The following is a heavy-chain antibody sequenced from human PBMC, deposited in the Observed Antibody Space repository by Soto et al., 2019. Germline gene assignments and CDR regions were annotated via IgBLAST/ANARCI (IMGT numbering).Heavy chain of an antibody. D-gene: IGHD6-13*01. CDR1: GFTFSSYA. Sequence: PGGSLRLSCAASGFTFSSYAMHWVRQAPGKGLEWVAVISYDGSNKYYADSVKGRFTIPRDNSKNTLYLQMNSLRAEDTAVYYCASGSDRSSSWYALRKYYLYYYGMDVWGQGTTVTVSS. CDR3: ASGSDRSSSWYALRKYYLYYYGMDV. CDR2: ISYDGSNK. V-gene: IGHV3-30-3*01. J-gene: IGHJ6*02.